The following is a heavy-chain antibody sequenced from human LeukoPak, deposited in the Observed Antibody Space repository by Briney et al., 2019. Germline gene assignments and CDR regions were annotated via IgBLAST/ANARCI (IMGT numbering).Heavy chain of an antibody. V-gene: IGHV5-51*01. D-gene: IGHD5-18*01. Sequence: TGESLKISCKGSGYSFTSYWITWVRQMPGKGPEWMGIIYPGDSDTRYSPSFQGQVTISADKSISTACLQWSSLKASDTAMYNCARHLRLWQNWFDPWGQGTLVTVSS. J-gene: IGHJ5*02. CDR2: IYPGDSDT. CDR3: ARHLRLWQNWFDP. CDR1: GYSFTSYW.